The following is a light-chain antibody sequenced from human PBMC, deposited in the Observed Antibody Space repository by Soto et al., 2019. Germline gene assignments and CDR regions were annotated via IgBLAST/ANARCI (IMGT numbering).Light chain of an antibody. CDR3: CSYASSSSYV. CDR1: TSDVGGYNL. CDR2: EGT. J-gene: IGLJ1*01. Sequence: QSALTQPASVSGSPGQSFTISCSGTTSDVGGYNLVSWYQQHTAKAPKLLIYEGTQRPSGVSSRFSGSKSGNTASLTISGLQAEDEADYYCCSYASSSSYVFGTGTKVTVL. V-gene: IGLV2-23*01.